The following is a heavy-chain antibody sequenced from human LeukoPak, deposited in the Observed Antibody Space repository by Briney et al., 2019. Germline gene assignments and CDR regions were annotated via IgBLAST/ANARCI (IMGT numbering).Heavy chain of an antibody. Sequence: GGSLRLSCAASGFTFSSYAMHWVRQAPGKGLEWVAVRSYDGSNKYYADSVKGRFTISRDNSKNTLYLQMNSLRAEDTAVYYCARDLLTLPIAAAGTFDYWGQGTLVTVSS. J-gene: IGHJ4*02. CDR3: ARDLLTLPIAAAGTFDY. D-gene: IGHD6-13*01. CDR1: GFTFSSYA. V-gene: IGHV3-30*04. CDR2: RSYDGSNK.